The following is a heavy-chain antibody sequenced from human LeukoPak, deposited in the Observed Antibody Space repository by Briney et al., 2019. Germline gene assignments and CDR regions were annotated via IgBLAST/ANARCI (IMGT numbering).Heavy chain of an antibody. CDR1: GGSISSSSYY. J-gene: IGHJ5*02. V-gene: IGHV4-39*07. Sequence: SETLSLTCTVSGGSISSSSYYWGWIRQPPGKGLEWIGSIYYSGSTYYNPSLKSRVTISVDTSKNQFSLKLSSVTAADTAVYYCASHETCWFDPWGQGTLVTVSS. CDR2: IYYSGST. CDR3: ASHETCWFDP.